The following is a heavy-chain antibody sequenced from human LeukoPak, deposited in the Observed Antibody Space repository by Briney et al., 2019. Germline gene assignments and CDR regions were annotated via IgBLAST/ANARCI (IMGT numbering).Heavy chain of an antibody. CDR3: ARVDPDSSSTLEVFDY. J-gene: IGHJ4*02. V-gene: IGHV4-59*01. D-gene: IGHD6-6*01. CDR2: IYYSGST. Sequence: SETLSLTCTVSGGSISDYYWSWIRQPPGKGLEWIGYIYYSGSTNYNPSLKSRVTISVDTSKNQFSLKLSSVTAADTAVYYCARVDPDSSSTLEVFDYWGQGTLVTVSS. CDR1: GGSISDYY.